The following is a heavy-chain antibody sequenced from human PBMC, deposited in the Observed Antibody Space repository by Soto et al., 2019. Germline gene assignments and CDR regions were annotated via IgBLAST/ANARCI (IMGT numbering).Heavy chain of an antibody. CDR3: GRLLLGLGGWFDP. CDR2: IYYSGST. CDR1: GGSISSYY. D-gene: IGHD2-8*02. Sequence: SETLSLTCTVSGGSISSYYWSWIRQPPGKGLEWIGYIYYSGSTNYNPSLKSRVTISVDTSKNQFSLKLSSVTAADTAVYYCGRLLLGLGGWFDPWGQGTLVTVS. V-gene: IGHV4-59*01. J-gene: IGHJ5*02.